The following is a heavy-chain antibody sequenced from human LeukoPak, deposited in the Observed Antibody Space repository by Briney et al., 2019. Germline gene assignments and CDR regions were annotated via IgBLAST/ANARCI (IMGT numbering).Heavy chain of an antibody. CDR1: GFTFSSYA. CDR3: ARETGSGWYVISSSFDY. J-gene: IGHJ4*02. Sequence: GGSLRLSCAASGFTFSSYAMHWVRQAPGKGLEWVAVISYDGSNKYYAESVKGRFTISRDNSKNTLYLQMNSLRAEDTAVYYCARETGSGWYVISSSFDYWGQGTLVTVSS. CDR2: ISYDGSNK. D-gene: IGHD6-19*01. V-gene: IGHV3-30-3*01.